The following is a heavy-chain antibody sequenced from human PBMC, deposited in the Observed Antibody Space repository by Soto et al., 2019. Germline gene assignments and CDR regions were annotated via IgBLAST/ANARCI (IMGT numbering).Heavy chain of an antibody. CDR2: ISYDGSNK. CDR3: AKDRYIAAAMGY. D-gene: IGHD6-13*01. CDR1: GFTFSSYG. J-gene: IGHJ4*02. Sequence: QVQLVESGGGVVQPGRSLRLSCAASGFTFSSYGMHWVRQAPGKGLEWVAVISYDGSNKYYADSVKGRFTISRDNSKNTLYLQMNSLRAEVTAEYYCAKDRYIAAAMGYWGQGTLVALSS. V-gene: IGHV3-30*18.